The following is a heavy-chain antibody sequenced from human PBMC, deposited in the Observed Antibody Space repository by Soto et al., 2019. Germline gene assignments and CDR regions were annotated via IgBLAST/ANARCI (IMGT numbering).Heavy chain of an antibody. D-gene: IGHD5-12*01. CDR3: ARGFEGPMIVATSTGAYYGMDV. Sequence: GASVKVSCKASGGTFSSYAISWVRQAPGQGLEWMGGIIPIFGTANYAQKFQGRVTITADESTSTAYMELSSLRSEDTAVYYCARGFEGPMIVATSTGAYYGMDVWGQGTTVTVSS. J-gene: IGHJ6*02. V-gene: IGHV1-69*13. CDR1: GGTFSSYA. CDR2: IIPIFGTA.